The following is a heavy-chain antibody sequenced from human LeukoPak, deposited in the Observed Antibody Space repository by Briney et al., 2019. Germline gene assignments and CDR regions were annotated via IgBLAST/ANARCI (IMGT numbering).Heavy chain of an antibody. CDR3: AAGTAADY. D-gene: IGHD6-13*01. CDR2: ISSSSSFT. J-gene: IGHJ4*02. V-gene: IGHV3-48*04. Sequence: QPGGSLRLSCAASGFTLSSYGMHWVRQAPGKGLEWILYISSSSSFTDYADAGRGRFTITRDNAQNVLFLQMNSIRVEDTADYCCAAGTAADYWGQGALVTVSA. CDR1: GFTLSSYG.